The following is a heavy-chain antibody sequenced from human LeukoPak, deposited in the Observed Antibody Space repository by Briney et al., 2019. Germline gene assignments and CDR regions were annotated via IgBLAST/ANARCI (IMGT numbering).Heavy chain of an antibody. CDR1: GFIFSSYG. V-gene: IGHV3-33*01. D-gene: IGHD3-22*01. CDR2: IWYDGSNK. Sequence: GRSLRLSCAASGFIFSSYGIHWVRQAPGKGLEWVALIWYDGSNKYYADSVKGRFTISRDNSKNTLYLQMNSLRAEDTAVYYCARDYYDSSGYHREVDYWGQGTLVTVSS. CDR3: ARDYYDSSGYHREVDY. J-gene: IGHJ4*02.